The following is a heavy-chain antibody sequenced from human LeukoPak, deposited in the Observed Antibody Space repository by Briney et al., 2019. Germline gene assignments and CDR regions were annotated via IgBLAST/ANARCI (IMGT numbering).Heavy chain of an antibody. J-gene: IGHJ5*02. Sequence: PSETLSLTCTVSGASISSYYWSWLRQPPGKGLEWIGRIYTSGSTNYNPSLKSRVTISVDTSKNQFSLKLSSVTAADTAVYYCARGYYDILTGYYGWFDPWGQGTLVTVSS. D-gene: IGHD3-9*01. CDR2: IYTSGST. CDR3: ARGYYDILTGYYGWFDP. V-gene: IGHV4-4*08. CDR1: GASISSYY.